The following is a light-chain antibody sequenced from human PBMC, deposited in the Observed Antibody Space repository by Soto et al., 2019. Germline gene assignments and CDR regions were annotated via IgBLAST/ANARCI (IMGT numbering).Light chain of an antibody. V-gene: IGKV4-1*01. CDR2: WAS. CDR3: QQYYTSPWT. CDR1: QNVLYSSNNKNY. J-gene: IGKJ1*01. Sequence: DIVMTQSPDSLAVSLGERATINCKSSQNVLYSSNNKNYLAWYQQRPGQTPKVLIYWASTRESGVPDRCSGSWYGTDFTLTISSMQAEDVAVYYCQQYYTSPWTFGQGT.